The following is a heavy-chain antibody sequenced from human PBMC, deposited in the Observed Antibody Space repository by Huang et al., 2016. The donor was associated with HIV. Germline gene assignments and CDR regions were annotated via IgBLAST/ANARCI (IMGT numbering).Heavy chain of an antibody. CDR1: GFTFSSYW. J-gene: IGHJ4*02. D-gene: IGHD3-22*01. Sequence: EVQLVESGGGLVQPGGSLRLSCAASGFTFSSYWMHWVRQAPGTWLVWVSRINSDGSSSGYADSVKGRFTISRDNAKNTLYLQMNSLRAEDTAVYYCVRDPRIQSWLNYFDYWGQGTLVSVSS. CDR2: INSDGSSS. CDR3: VRDPRIQSWLNYFDY. V-gene: IGHV3-74*01.